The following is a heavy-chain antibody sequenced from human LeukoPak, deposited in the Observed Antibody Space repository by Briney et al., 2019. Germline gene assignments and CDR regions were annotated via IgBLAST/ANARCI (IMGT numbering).Heavy chain of an antibody. Sequence: SGGSLRLSCTASGFTFSDYWMYWVRQAPGKGLVWVSRIKSDGTGILYEDFAEGRFTISRDNAKNALYLQMTSLREEDTAVYYCVRGQTIDYWGKGILVTVSS. D-gene: IGHD3-10*01. CDR3: VRGQTIDY. CDR2: IKSDGTGI. J-gene: IGHJ4*02. CDR1: GFTFSDYW. V-gene: IGHV3-74*03.